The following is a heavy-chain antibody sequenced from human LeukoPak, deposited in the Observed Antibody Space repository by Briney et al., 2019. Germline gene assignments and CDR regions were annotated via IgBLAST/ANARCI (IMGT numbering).Heavy chain of an antibody. D-gene: IGHD3-10*01. CDR1: GYRFTNYW. Sequence: GESLKISCKGFGYRFTNYWIGWVRQMPGKGLEWMGIIYPGDFDTRYSPSFQGQVTISADKSINTAYLQWSSLKASDTAMYYCVLAGSGSYYFDYWGQGILVTVSS. CDR2: IYPGDFDT. J-gene: IGHJ4*02. CDR3: VLAGSGSYYFDY. V-gene: IGHV5-51*01.